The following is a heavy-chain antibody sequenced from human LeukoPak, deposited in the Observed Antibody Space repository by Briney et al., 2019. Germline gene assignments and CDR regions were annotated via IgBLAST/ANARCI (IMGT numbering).Heavy chain of an antibody. CDR1: SGSISSYY. J-gene: IGHJ4*02. CDR3: ARMYYYGSGSYIPFDY. CDR2: IYHSGST. D-gene: IGHD3-10*01. V-gene: IGHV4-59*01. Sequence: NSSETLSLTCAVSSGSISSYYWSWFRQPPGKGLEWIGYIYHSGSTKYNPSLKSRVSISIYTSKNQFSLKLSSVTAADTAVYYCARMYYYGSGSYIPFDYWGQGTLVTVSS.